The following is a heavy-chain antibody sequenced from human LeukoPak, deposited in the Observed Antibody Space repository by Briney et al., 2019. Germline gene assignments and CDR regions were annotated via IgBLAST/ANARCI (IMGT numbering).Heavy chain of an antibody. V-gene: IGHV3-23*01. Sequence: PGGSLRLSCAASGFTFSSYAMSWVRQAPGKGLEWVSAISGSGGSTYYADSVKGRFTISRDNAKNSLYLQMNSLRAEDTALYYCAKDMGGGIAVAGTDYWGQGTLVTVSS. D-gene: IGHD6-19*01. CDR1: GFTFSSYA. J-gene: IGHJ4*02. CDR3: AKDMGGGIAVAGTDY. CDR2: ISGSGGST.